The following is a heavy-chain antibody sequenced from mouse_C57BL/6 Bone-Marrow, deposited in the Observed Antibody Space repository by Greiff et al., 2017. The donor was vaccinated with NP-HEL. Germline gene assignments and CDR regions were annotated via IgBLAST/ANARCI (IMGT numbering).Heavy chain of an antibody. CDR3: ARRGWDYAMDY. CDR2: INPDSSTI. D-gene: IGHD3-3*01. J-gene: IGHJ4*01. V-gene: IGHV4-1*01. Sequence: PAAAIDFSRYWMSWVRRAPGKGLEWIGEINPDSSTINYAPSLKDKFIISRDNAKNTLYLQMSKVRSEDTALYYCARRGWDYAMDYWGQGTSVTVSS. CDR1: AIDFSRYW.